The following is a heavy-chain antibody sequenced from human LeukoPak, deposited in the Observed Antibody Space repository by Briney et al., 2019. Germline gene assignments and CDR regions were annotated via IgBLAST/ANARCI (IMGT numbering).Heavy chain of an antibody. J-gene: IGHJ4*02. CDR2: ISGSGGST. V-gene: IGHV3-23*01. CDR3: AKYTWLRFVVRYYFDY. CDR1: GFTFSSYA. D-gene: IGHD5-12*01. Sequence: SGGSLRLSCAASGFTFSSYAMSWVRQAPGKGLEWVSAISGSGGSTYYADSVKGRFTISRDNSKNTLYLQMNSLRAEDTAVYYCAKYTWLRFVVRYYFDYWGQGTLVTVSS.